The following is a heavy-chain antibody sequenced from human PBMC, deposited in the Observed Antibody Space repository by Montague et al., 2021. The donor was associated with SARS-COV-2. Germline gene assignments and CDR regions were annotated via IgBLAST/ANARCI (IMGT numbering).Heavy chain of an antibody. J-gene: IGHJ4*02. CDR3: ARVSPRWLQFDPYFDY. D-gene: IGHD5-24*01. V-gene: IGHV4-59*12. CDR2: IYYSGST. CDR1: GGSISSYY. Sequence: SETLSLTCTVSGGSISSYYWSWIRQPPGKGLEWTGHIYYSGSTNYNPSLKSRVTISVDTSKNQFSLKLSSVTAADTAVYYCARVSPRWLQFDPYFDYWGQGTLVTVSS.